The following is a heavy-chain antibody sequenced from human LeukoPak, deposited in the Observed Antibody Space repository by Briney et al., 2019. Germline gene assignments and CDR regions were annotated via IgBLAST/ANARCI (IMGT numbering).Heavy chain of an antibody. D-gene: IGHD5-12*01. CDR1: GFTSTTYS. Sequence: GGSLRLSCAASGFTSTTYSMNWVRQAPGKGLEWVSSISSSSTYIYYADSVKGRFTISRDNAKNSLYLQMNSLRAEDTAVYYCARASSGSDLNYFDYWGQGTLVTVSS. CDR3: ARASSGSDLNYFDY. V-gene: IGHV3-21*01. J-gene: IGHJ4*02. CDR2: ISSSSTYI.